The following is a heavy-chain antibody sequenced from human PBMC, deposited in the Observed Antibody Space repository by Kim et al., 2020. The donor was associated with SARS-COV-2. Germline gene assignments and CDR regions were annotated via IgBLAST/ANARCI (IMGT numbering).Heavy chain of an antibody. J-gene: IGHJ4*02. D-gene: IGHD1-26*01. CDR1: GYSFTSYW. CDR3: ARGMAVPSRMEELLASPLTDY. CDR2: IDPSDSYT. Sequence: GESLKISCKGSGYSFTSYWISWVRQMPGKGLEWMGRIDPSDSYTNYSPSFQGHVTISADKSISTAYLQWSSLKASDTAMYYCARGMAVPSRMEELLASPLTDYWGQGTLVTVSS. V-gene: IGHV5-10-1*01.